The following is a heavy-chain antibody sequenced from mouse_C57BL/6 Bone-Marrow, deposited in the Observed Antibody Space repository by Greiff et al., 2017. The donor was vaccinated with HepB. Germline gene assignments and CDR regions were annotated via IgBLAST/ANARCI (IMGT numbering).Heavy chain of an antibody. CDR1: GFTFSSYA. CDR2: ISSGGDYI. V-gene: IGHV5-9-1*02. D-gene: IGHD1-1*01. Sequence: EVKVVESGEGLVKPGGSLKLSCAASGFTFSSYAMSWVRQTPEKRLEWVAYISSGGDYIYYADTVKGRFTISRDNARNTLYLQMSSLKSEDTAMYYCTREDYYGSSSWGQGTLVTVSA. J-gene: IGHJ3*01. CDR3: TREDYYGSSS.